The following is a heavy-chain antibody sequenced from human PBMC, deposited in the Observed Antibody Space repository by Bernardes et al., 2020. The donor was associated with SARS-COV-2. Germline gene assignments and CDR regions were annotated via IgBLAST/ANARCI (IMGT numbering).Heavy chain of an antibody. D-gene: IGHD3-22*01. CDR1: GGSISSGGYY. CDR3: ARAPRVKVVITAFDY. CDR2: IYYSGST. Sequence: SKTLSLTCTVSGGSISSGGYYWSWIRQHPGKGLEWIGYIYYSGSTYYNPSLKCRVTISVDTSKNQFSLKLSSVTAADTAVYYCARAPRVKVVITAFDYWGQGTLVTVSS. J-gene: IGHJ4*02. V-gene: IGHV4-31*03.